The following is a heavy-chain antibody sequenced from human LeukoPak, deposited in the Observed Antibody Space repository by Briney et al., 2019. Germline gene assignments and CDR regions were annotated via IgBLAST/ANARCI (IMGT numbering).Heavy chain of an antibody. CDR1: GFTFSSYA. Sequence: GGSLRLSCATSGFTFSSYAMSWVRQAPGKGLQWVSAIIGSGDYTYYADSVRGRFTISRDNSKNTLYLEMNSLRAEDTAVYYCAQGYCTSTSCYTSNGIDHWGQGTLVTVSS. CDR3: AQGYCTSTSCYTSNGIDH. V-gene: IGHV3-23*01. D-gene: IGHD2-2*02. CDR2: IIGSGDYT. J-gene: IGHJ4*02.